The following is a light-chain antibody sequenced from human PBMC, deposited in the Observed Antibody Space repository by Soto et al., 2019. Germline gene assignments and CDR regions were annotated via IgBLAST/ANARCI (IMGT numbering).Light chain of an antibody. Sequence: EIVATQSPATLSVSPGERVTLTCRVSQSVSSNLAWYQQKPGQAPRLLIYAASTRASGIPVRFSGSGSGTEFTLTIGSLQSEDFAVYYCQHYNNWPPITFGQGTRLEIK. CDR3: QHYNNWPPIT. CDR1: QSVSSN. J-gene: IGKJ5*01. V-gene: IGKV3-15*01. CDR2: AAS.